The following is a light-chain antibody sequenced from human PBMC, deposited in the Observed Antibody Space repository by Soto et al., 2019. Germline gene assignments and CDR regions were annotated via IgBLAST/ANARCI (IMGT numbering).Light chain of an antibody. CDR3: QQYNSYSWT. V-gene: IGKV1-5*01. Sequence: EIRMTQSASNLSASVGDGVTIXCRASQSFGSGLGWYQQKPGKAPKPLIYDASSLESGGPSRFSGSGSGTEFTRTISSLQPDDFATYYGQQYNSYSWTFGQGTKVDIK. CDR2: DAS. CDR1: QSFGSG. J-gene: IGKJ1*01.